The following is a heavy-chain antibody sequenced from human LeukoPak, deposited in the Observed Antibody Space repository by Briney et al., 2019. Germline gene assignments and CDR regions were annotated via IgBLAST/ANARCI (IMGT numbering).Heavy chain of an antibody. V-gene: IGHV1-3*01. J-gene: IGHJ4*02. D-gene: IGHD3-9*01. CDR1: GYTFTSYA. CDR3: AGDYDILTGYYNFDY. CDR2: INAGNGNT. Sequence: GASVKVSCKASGYTFTSYAMHWVRQAPGQRLEWMGWINAGNGNTKYSQKFQGRVTITRDTSASTAYMELSSLRSEDTAMYYCAGDYDILTGYYNFDYWGQGTLVTVSS.